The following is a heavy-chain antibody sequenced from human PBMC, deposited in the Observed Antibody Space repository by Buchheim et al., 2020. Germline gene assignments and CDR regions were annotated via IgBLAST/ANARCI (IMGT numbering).Heavy chain of an antibody. CDR2: IYYSGNT. CDR1: GGSIRSSTYY. D-gene: IGHD2-2*01. CDR3: ARDPVSSTSQFDY. Sequence: QLQLQESGPGLVKPSETLSLTCTVSGGSIRSSTYYWGWIRQPPGKGLEWIGSIYYSGNTYYNPSLKSRVTISVDTSKNQFSLKLSSVTAADTAVYYCARDPVSSTSQFDYWGQGTL. V-gene: IGHV4-39*07. J-gene: IGHJ4*02.